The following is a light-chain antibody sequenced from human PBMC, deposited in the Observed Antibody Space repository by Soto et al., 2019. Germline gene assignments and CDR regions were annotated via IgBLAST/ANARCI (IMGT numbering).Light chain of an antibody. CDR1: QGISSY. CDR2: AAS. V-gene: IGKV1-9*01. J-gene: IGKJ5*01. Sequence: SQLTQSPSSLSASGGDRVTSTCRASQGISSYLAWYQQKPGKAPKLLIYAASSLQSGVPSRFSGSGSGTDFTLTISRLQPEHFATYYCQQSSSSPITFGQGTRLEI. CDR3: QQSSSSPIT.